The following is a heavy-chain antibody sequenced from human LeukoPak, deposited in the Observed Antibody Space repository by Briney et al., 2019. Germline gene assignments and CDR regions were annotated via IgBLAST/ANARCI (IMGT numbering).Heavy chain of an antibody. D-gene: IGHD1-26*01. CDR1: GYTFTSYG. J-gene: IGHJ4*02. CDR3: ATVDPGQVGGFDY. CDR2: ISAYNGNT. V-gene: IGHV1-18*01. Sequence: ASVKVSCKASGYTFTSYGISWVRQAPGQGLEWMGWISAYNGNTNYAQKLQGRVTMTEDTSTDTAYMELSSLRSEDTAVYYCATVDPGQVGGFDYWGQGTLVTVSS.